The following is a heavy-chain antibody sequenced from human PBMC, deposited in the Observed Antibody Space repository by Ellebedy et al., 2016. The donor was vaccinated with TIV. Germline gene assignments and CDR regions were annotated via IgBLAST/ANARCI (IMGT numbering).Heavy chain of an antibody. CDR2: INPDSGDT. V-gene: IGHV1-2*02. CDR3: ARVRRGSVPDF. D-gene: IGHD5-12*01. CDR1: GYTFIAHY. Sequence: ASVKVSCKASGYTFIAHYMHWVRQAPGQGLEWMGWINPDSGDTSFAQKFQGRVTLTRDTSRHTVYMDMSGLSSDDAAVYYCARVRRGSVPDFWGQGTLVTVSS. J-gene: IGHJ4*02.